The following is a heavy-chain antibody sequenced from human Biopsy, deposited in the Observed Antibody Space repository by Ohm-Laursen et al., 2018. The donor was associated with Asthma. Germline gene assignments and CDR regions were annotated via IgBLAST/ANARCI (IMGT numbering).Heavy chain of an antibody. CDR2: GFYSGTT. CDR3: ARVASYGDIYFAIDV. D-gene: IGHD4-17*01. J-gene: IGHJ6*02. CDR1: RGYIRSYDHH. V-gene: IGHV4-30-4*01. Sequence: SQTLSLTWTVSRGYIRSYDHHWAWIRQPPGKGLEWIGSGFYSGTTHYSPSLARRVSISVDPSMNQFSMTLRSVTAADTAVYFCARVASYGDIYFAIDVWGPGTTVSV.